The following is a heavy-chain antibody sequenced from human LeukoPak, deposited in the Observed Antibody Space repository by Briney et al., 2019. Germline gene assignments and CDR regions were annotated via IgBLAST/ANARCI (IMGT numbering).Heavy chain of an antibody. Sequence: GRSLRLFCAACGFIFNSYEMNWVREAPGKGLEWVSYIRSSGSPKYYTDSVEGPFTIYRDNAKISLYLQMGSLRAEDTAMYYCARVYRNYDPAAMDVWGQGTTVTVSS. CDR2: IRSSGSPK. V-gene: IGHV3-48*03. D-gene: IGHD4-11*01. J-gene: IGHJ6*02. CDR3: ARVYRNYDPAAMDV. CDR1: GFIFNSYE.